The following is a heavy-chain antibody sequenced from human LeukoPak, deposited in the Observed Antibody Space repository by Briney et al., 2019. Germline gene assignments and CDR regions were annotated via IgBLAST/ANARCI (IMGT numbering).Heavy chain of an antibody. Sequence: PGGSLRLSCAASGFTFSSYAMHWVRQAPGKGLEWVAVISYDGSNKYYADSVKGRFTISRDNSKNTLYLQMNSLRAEDTAVYYCAKVVTMVRGEIDYWGQGTLVTVSS. V-gene: IGHV3-30*07. CDR1: GFTFSSYA. J-gene: IGHJ4*02. CDR3: AKVVTMVRGEIDY. D-gene: IGHD3-10*01. CDR2: ISYDGSNK.